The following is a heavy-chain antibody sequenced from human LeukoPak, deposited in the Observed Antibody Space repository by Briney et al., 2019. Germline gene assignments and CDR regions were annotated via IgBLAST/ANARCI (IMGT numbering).Heavy chain of an antibody. CDR3: ARDPNWGSGY. CDR2: IGTRGDGI. Sequence: GGSLRLSCIASDFTFSSYTMIWVRQAPGKALEWVSVIGTRGDGIHYADSVKGRFTISRDDSKNTLYLQMNSLRAEDTAVYYCARDPNWGSGYWGQGTLVTVSS. CDR1: DFTFSSYT. V-gene: IGHV3-23*01. J-gene: IGHJ4*02. D-gene: IGHD7-27*01.